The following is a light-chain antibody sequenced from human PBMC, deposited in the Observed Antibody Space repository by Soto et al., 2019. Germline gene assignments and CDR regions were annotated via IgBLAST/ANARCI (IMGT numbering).Light chain of an antibody. Sequence: QSALTQPPSASGSPGQSVTISCTGTSSDVGGYNYVSWYQQHPGKAPKLTIYEVSKRPSGVPDRFSGSKSGNTASLTVSGGQAEDEADYYCSSYAGSNNLVFGGGTKLTVL. CDR2: EVS. CDR3: SSYAGSNNLV. J-gene: IGLJ3*02. V-gene: IGLV2-8*01. CDR1: SSDVGGYNY.